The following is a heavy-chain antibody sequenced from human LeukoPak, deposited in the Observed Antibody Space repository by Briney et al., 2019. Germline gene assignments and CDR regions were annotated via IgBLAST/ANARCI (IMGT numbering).Heavy chain of an antibody. CDR1: GYTFTGYG. V-gene: IGHV1-18*01. J-gene: IGHJ4*02. D-gene: IGHD3-10*01. Sequence: GASVKVTCKASGYTFTGYGISWVRQAPGQGLEWMGWISAYNDNTNYAQKLQGRVTMTTDTSTSTAYMELRSLRSDDTAVYYCARDPLITMVRGVIRSFDYWGQGTLVTVSS. CDR3: ARDPLITMVRGVIRSFDY. CDR2: ISAYNDNT.